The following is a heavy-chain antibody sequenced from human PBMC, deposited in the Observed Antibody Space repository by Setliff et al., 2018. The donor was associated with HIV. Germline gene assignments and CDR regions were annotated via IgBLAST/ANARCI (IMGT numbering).Heavy chain of an antibody. D-gene: IGHD3-22*01. Sequence: GASVKVSCKASGGTFSRYGISWVRQAPGQGLEWMGGIIPIFGTLNYAQKFQGRVTITTDESTSTAYMELSSLRSEDTAMYYCATIRAYYYDSSGQEYFQYWGHGTLVTV. CDR1: GGTFSRYG. J-gene: IGHJ1*01. CDR2: IIPIFGTL. CDR3: ATIRAYYYDSSGQEYFQY. V-gene: IGHV1-69*05.